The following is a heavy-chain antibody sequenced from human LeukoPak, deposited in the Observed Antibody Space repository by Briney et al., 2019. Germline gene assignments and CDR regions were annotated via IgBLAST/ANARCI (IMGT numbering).Heavy chain of an antibody. D-gene: IGHD3-22*01. CDR3: ARDSSGYYHWFDP. CDR1: GGPISSYY. V-gene: IGHV4-59*01. J-gene: IGHJ5*02. CDR2: IYYSGST. Sequence: SETLSLTCTVSGGPISSYYWSWIRPPPGKGLEWIGYIYYSGSTNYNPSLKSRVTISVDTSKNQFSLKLSSVTAADTAVYYCARDSSGYYHWFDPWGQGTLVTVSS.